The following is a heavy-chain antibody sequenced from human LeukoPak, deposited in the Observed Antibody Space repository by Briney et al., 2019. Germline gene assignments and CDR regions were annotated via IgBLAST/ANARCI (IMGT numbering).Heavy chain of an antibody. J-gene: IGHJ4*02. D-gene: IGHD2-2*01. Sequence: GGSLRLSCAASGFTFSSHWMHWGRQVPGKGLVWVSRTNSDGSSTSYADSVKGRFTISRDNAKNTLYLQMNSLRAEATAVYYRAKDRGLCSSTSCYGFFFDYWGQGTLVTVSS. CDR3: AKDRGLCSSTSCYGFFFDY. CDR1: GFTFSSHW. V-gene: IGHV3-74*01. CDR2: TNSDGSST.